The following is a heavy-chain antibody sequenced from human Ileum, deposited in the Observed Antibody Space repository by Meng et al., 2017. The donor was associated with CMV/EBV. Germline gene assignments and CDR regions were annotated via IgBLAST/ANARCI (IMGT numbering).Heavy chain of an antibody. Sequence: ASVKVSCKASGYTFSTYGVSWVRQAPGQGLEWMGWISAYNDNTNYAQKVQGRVTMTTDTFTSTAYMELRSLGSDDTAVYYCARVRSSSKGILDYWGQGTLVTVSS. D-gene: IGHD4-11*01. CDR3: ARVRSSSKGILDY. J-gene: IGHJ4*02. V-gene: IGHV1-18*01. CDR2: ISAYNDNT. CDR1: GYTFSTYG.